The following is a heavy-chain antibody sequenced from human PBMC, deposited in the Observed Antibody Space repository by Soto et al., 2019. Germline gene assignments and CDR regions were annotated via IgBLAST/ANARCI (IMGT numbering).Heavy chain of an antibody. V-gene: IGHV1-18*01. Sequence: VKVSCKASGYAFTRSGISWVRQAPGQGLEWMGWISTYNGDTNYAQTFQGRVTMTTDTSTSTVHMEVRSLRSDDTAVYYCAREGVAPYYYYGMDVWGQGTPVTVSS. CDR3: AREGVAPYYYYGMDV. CDR2: ISTYNGDT. D-gene: IGHD5-12*01. CDR1: GYAFTRSG. J-gene: IGHJ6*02.